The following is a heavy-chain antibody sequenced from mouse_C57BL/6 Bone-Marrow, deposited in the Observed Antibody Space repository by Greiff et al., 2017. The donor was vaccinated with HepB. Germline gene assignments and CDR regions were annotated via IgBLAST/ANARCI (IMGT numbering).Heavy chain of an antibody. CDR2: IWGVGST. CDR1: GFSFTSYG. CDR3: ATNWDGWFAY. V-gene: IGHV2-6*01. D-gene: IGHD4-1*02. Sequence: VQLQESGPGLVAPSQSLSITCTVSGFSFTSYGVDWVRQSPGKGLEWLGVIWGVGSTNYNSALKSRLSISKDNSKSQVFLKMNSLQTDDTAMYYCATNWDGWFAYWGQGTLVTVSA. J-gene: IGHJ3*01.